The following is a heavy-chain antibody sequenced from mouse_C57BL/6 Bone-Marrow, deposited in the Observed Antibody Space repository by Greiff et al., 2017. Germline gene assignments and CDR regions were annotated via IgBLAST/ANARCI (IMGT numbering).Heavy chain of an antibody. CDR2: IYPTSGRT. D-gene: IGHD4-1*01. Sequence: QVQLQQPGAELVKPGASVKMSCKASGYTFTIYWITWVKPRPGQGLEWIGDIYPTSGRTNYNEKFQSKAILTVDTSSNTAYMQLSSLTSEDSAVFYCARSGPLGRSFDYWGQGTTLTVSS. J-gene: IGHJ2*01. CDR1: GYTFTIYW. V-gene: IGHV1-55*01. CDR3: ARSGPLGRSFDY.